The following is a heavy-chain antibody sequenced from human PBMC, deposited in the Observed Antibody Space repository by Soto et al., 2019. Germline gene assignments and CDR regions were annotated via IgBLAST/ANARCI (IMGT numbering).Heavy chain of an antibody. Sequence: SETLSLTCAVSGGPFSGVYWSWIRQPPGKGLEWIGGVNHRGSANYNPSLESRVTMSVDASKNQFSLKLTSVTAADSAVYYCARDAFCGSGTCRVGHWFDPWGQGTLVTVSS. D-gene: IGHD2-21*01. J-gene: IGHJ5*02. CDR1: GGPFSGVY. CDR2: VNHRGSA. V-gene: IGHV4-34*01. CDR3: ARDAFCGSGTCRVGHWFDP.